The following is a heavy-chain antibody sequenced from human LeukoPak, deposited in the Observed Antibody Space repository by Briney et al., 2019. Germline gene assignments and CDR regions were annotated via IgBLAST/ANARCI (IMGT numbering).Heavy chain of an antibody. Sequence: PSETLSLTCTVSGGSISSYYWSWIRQPPGKGLEWIGYIYYSGSTNHNPSLKSRVTISVDTSKNQFSLKLSSVTAADTAVYYCARDVDPYWYFDLWGRGTLVTVSS. CDR1: GGSISSYY. V-gene: IGHV4-59*01. CDR3: ARDVDPYWYFDL. J-gene: IGHJ2*01. CDR2: IYYSGST.